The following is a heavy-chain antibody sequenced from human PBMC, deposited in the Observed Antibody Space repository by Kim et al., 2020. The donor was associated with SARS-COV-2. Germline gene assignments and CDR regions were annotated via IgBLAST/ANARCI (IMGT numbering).Heavy chain of an antibody. Sequence: ASVKVSCKASGYTFTSYGISWVRQAPGQGLEWMGWISAYNGNTNYAQKLQGRVTMTTDTSTSTAYMELRSLRSDDTAVYYCALYDILTGYWPGDAFDIWGQGTMVTVSS. CDR1: GYTFTSYG. CDR3: ALYDILTGYWPGDAFDI. D-gene: IGHD3-9*01. J-gene: IGHJ3*02. CDR2: ISAYNGNT. V-gene: IGHV1-18*01.